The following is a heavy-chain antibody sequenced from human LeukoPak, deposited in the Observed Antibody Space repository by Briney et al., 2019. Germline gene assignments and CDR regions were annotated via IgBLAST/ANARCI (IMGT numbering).Heavy chain of an antibody. CDR1: GGSISSSNW. J-gene: IGHJ3*02. V-gene: IGHV4-4*02. CDR2: IYHSGST. D-gene: IGHD2-2*01. Sequence: PSETLSLTCAVSGGSISSSNWWSWVRQPPGKGLEWIGEIYHSGSTNYNPSLESRVTISVDKSKNQFSLKLSSVTAADTAVYYCARVKASRIVVVPAATAGDAFDIWGQGTMVTVSS. CDR3: ARVKASRIVVVPAATAGDAFDI.